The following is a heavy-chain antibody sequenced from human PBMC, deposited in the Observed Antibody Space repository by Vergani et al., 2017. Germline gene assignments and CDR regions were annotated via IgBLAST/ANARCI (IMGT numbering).Heavy chain of an antibody. Sequence: QVQLQQWGAGLLKHSETLSLTCAVYGGSFSGYYWSWIRQPTGKGLEWIGYIYYSGSTNYNPALKSRVTISVDTSKNQFSLKLSSVTAADTAVYYCARSKDIVVVVAEFDPWGQGTLVTVSS. CDR3: ARSKDIVVVVAEFDP. CDR2: IYYSGST. D-gene: IGHD2-15*01. J-gene: IGHJ5*02. CDR1: GGSFSGYY. V-gene: IGHV4-34*11.